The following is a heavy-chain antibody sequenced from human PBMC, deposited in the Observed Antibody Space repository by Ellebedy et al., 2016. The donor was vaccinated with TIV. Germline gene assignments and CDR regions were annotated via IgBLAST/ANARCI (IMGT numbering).Heavy chain of an antibody. Sequence: GGSLRLXCAASGFTFSNYWMSWVRQAPGKGLEWVANIKQDGSETSYVDSVRGRFTISRDNAQNSLYLQMNTLRAEDTAVYYCARDDATVAASYWGQGTLVTVSS. CDR2: IKQDGSET. CDR1: GFTFSNYW. V-gene: IGHV3-7*03. J-gene: IGHJ4*02. CDR3: ARDDATVAASY. D-gene: IGHD6-19*01.